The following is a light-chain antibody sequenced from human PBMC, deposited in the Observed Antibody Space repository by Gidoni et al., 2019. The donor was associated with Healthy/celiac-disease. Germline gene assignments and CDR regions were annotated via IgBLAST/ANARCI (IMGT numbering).Light chain of an antibody. CDR2: WAS. CDR3: QQYYSTPFA. V-gene: IGKV4-1*01. Sequence: DIVMTQSHDSLAVSLGERATINCKSSQSVLYSSNNKNYLAWYQQKPGQPPKLLIYWASTRESGVPDLFSGSGSGTDFTLTISSRQAEDVAVYYCQQYYSTPFAFGPGTKVDIK. J-gene: IGKJ3*01. CDR1: QSVLYSSNNKNY.